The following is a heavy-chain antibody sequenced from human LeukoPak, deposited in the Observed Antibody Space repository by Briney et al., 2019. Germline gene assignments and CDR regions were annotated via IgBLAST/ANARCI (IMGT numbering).Heavy chain of an antibody. CDR2: ISSSSSYI. V-gene: IGHV3-21*01. CDR3: ARPPVGGSYYNVHFDY. D-gene: IGHD1-26*01. Sequence: GGSLRLSCAASGFTFSSYRMNWVRQAPGKGLEWVSSISSSSSYIYYADSVKGRFTISRDNAKNPLYLQMNSLRAEDTAVYYCARPPVGGSYYNVHFDYWGQGTLVTVSS. J-gene: IGHJ4*02. CDR1: GFTFSSYR.